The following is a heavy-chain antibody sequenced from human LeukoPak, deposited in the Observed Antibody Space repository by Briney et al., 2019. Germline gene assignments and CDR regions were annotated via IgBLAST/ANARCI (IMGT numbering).Heavy chain of an antibody. CDR2: INPNSGGT. D-gene: IGHD6-13*01. Sequence: ASVKVSCKASGYTFTSYGISWVRQAPGQGLEWMGWINPNSGGTNYAQKFQGRVTMTRDTSISTAYMELSRLRSDDTAVYYCAREEQQLFNWFDPWGQGTLVTVSS. CDR1: GYTFTSYG. V-gene: IGHV1-2*02. CDR3: AREEQQLFNWFDP. J-gene: IGHJ5*02.